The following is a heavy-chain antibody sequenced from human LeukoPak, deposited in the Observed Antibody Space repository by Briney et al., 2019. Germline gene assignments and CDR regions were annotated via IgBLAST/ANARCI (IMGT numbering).Heavy chain of an antibody. V-gene: IGHV3-23*01. Sequence: PGGSLRLSCAASGFTFSSYAMSWVRQAPGKGLEWVSAISGSGGSTYYGDSVKGRFTISRDNSKNTLYLEMSSLRAEDTAAYYCARPTTARTIYGYYFDYWGQGTLVTVSS. CDR2: ISGSGGST. CDR3: ARPTTARTIYGYYFDY. D-gene: IGHD4-11*01. J-gene: IGHJ4*02. CDR1: GFTFSSYA.